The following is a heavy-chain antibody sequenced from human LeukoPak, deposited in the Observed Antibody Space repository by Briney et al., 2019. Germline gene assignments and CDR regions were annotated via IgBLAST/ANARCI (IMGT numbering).Heavy chain of an antibody. Sequence: PGGSLRLSCAASGFTFDDYGMSWVRQAPGKGLEWVSGINWNGGSTGYADSVKGRFTISRDNAKNSLYLQMNSLRAEDTALYYCARARKDTIFGVVIRDDAFDIWGQGTMVTVSS. D-gene: IGHD3-3*01. V-gene: IGHV3-20*04. CDR2: INWNGGST. J-gene: IGHJ3*02. CDR3: ARARKDTIFGVVIRDDAFDI. CDR1: GFTFDDYG.